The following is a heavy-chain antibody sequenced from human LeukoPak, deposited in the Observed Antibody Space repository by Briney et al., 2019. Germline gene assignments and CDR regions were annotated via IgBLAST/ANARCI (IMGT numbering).Heavy chain of an antibody. CDR3: ARGRTGYGGTDH. CDR2: IYYSGST. D-gene: IGHD4-23*01. J-gene: IGHJ5*02. Sequence: PSETLSLTCTVSGGSISSYYWSWIRQPPGKGLEWIGYIYYSGSTNYDPSLKSRVTISVDTSKNQFSLKLSSVTAADTAVYYCARGRTGYGGTDHWGQGTLVTVSS. CDR1: GGSISSYY. V-gene: IGHV4-59*01.